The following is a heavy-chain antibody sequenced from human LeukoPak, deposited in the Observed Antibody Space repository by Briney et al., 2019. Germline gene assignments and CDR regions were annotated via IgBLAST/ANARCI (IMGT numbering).Heavy chain of an antibody. CDR1: GGSISSYY. J-gene: IGHJ3*02. CDR3: ARFTGSADYDSSGYYAHDAFDI. Sequence: SETLSLTCTVSGGSISSYYWSWIRQPPGKGLEWIGYIYYSGSTNYNPSLKSRVTISVDTSKNQFSLKLSSVAAADTAVYYCARFTGSADYDSSGYYAHDAFDIWGQGTMVTVSS. V-gene: IGHV4-59*12. D-gene: IGHD3-22*01. CDR2: IYYSGST.